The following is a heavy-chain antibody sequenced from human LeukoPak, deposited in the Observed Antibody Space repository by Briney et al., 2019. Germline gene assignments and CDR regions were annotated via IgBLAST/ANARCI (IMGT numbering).Heavy chain of an antibody. CDR3: ARPDIPWTNALDY. Sequence: ASVTVSCKASAYTFTGYFIHWVRQAPGQGLEWMGWINPNSGDTNAAQKFQGRVTITRDTSISTAYMELSRLRSDDTAMYYCARPDIPWTNALDYWGQGTLVTVSS. V-gene: IGHV1-2*02. J-gene: IGHJ4*02. CDR2: INPNSGDT. CDR1: AYTFTGYF. D-gene: IGHD2-2*02.